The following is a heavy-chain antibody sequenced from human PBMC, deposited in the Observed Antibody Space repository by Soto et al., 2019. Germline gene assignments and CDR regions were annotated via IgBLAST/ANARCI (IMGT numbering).Heavy chain of an antibody. V-gene: IGHV3-48*01. Sequence: GSLRLSCAASGFTFSSYSMNWVRQAPGKGLEWVSYISSSSSTIYYADSVKGRFTISRDNARNSLYLQMNSLRAEDTAVYYCASIYSGYDYFDYWGQGTLVTVSS. CDR1: GFTFSSYS. CDR2: ISSSSSTI. D-gene: IGHD5-12*01. J-gene: IGHJ4*02. CDR3: ASIYSGYDYFDY.